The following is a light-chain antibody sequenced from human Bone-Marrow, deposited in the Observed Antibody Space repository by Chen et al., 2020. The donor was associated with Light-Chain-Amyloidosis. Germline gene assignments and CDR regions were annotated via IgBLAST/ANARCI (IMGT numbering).Light chain of an antibody. CDR3: SSYPSGSTLDV. CDR1: SSDVDGYNY. Sequence: QSALTQPASVFGSPGQSITTSCTGTSSDVDGYNYVSWYQQHPGKAPKLMIYDISNRPSGVSNRFSGAKCGHTASLTITGLQAEDGDSYDCSSYPSGSTLDVDGTGTKGTVL. V-gene: IGLV2-14*01. CDR2: DIS. J-gene: IGLJ1*01.